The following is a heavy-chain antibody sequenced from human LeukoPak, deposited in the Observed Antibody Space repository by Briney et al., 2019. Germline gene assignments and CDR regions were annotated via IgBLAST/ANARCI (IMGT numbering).Heavy chain of an antibody. CDR3: AKASWVSNADAVW. J-gene: IGHJ4*02. V-gene: IGHV3-66*02. D-gene: IGHD1-1*01. Sequence: GGSLRLSCAASEFSVSGDYMTWVRRAPGKGLEWVSVLHGRGYTYYADPVKGRFTISRDNSKNTLYLQMNSLRTEDTAVYYCAKASWVSNADAVWWGQGTRVTVSS. CDR1: EFSVSGDY. CDR2: LHGRGYT.